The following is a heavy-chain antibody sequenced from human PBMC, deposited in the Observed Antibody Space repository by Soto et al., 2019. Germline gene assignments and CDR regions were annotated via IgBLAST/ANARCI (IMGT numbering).Heavy chain of an antibody. CDR3: ARCYCSVGSCYTCWHFDL. Sequence: QVQLVQSGAEVKKPGASVKVSCKASGYTFNNYGISWVRQAPGQGLEWMGWIGPYNGNTDHAKNYQGRCTMTTATSTNTAYMELRSLRSDDTALYYCARCYCSVGSCYTCWHFDLWGRGTLVTVSS. J-gene: IGHJ2*01. CDR2: IGPYNGNT. CDR1: GYTFNNYG. V-gene: IGHV1-18*01. D-gene: IGHD2-15*01.